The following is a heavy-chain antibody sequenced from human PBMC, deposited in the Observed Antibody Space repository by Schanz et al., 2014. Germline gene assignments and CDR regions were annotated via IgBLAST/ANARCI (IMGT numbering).Heavy chain of an antibody. V-gene: IGHV3-23*01. CDR1: GFTFSSYA. CDR2: ISDNGGST. J-gene: IGHJ3*02. Sequence: EVQLLESGGGLVQPGGSLRLSCAASGFTFSSYAMSWVRQAPGKGLEWVSGISDNGGSTYYADSVKGRFTISRDNSKKNTKSTEYMQMNNLRAEDSAVYYCAKAESGSHWAFDIWGQGTMVTVSS. CDR3: AKAESGSHWAFDI. D-gene: IGHD1-1*01.